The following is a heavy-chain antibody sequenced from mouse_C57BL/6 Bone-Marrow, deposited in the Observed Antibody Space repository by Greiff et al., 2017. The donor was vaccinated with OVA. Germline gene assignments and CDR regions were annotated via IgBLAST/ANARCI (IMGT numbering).Heavy chain of an antibody. CDR2: IDPSDSYT. Sequence: QVQLQQPGAELVMPGASVKLSCKASGYTFTRYWMHWVKQRPGQGLEWIGEIDPSDSYTNYNQKFKGKSTLTVDKSSSPAYMQLSRLTSEDSAVYYGAREGAYYYAMDDWGQGTSVTVSS. J-gene: IGHJ4*01. CDR1: GYTFTRYW. V-gene: IGHV1-69*01. CDR3: AREGAYYYAMDD.